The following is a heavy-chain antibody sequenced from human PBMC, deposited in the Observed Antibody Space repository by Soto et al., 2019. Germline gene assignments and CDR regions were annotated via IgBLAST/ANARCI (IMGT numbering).Heavy chain of an antibody. CDR3: ARGLLAAAGTIWFDP. J-gene: IGHJ5*02. CDR2: INHSGST. D-gene: IGHD6-13*01. CDR1: GASLSSYY. Sequence: SETLSLTSVVSGASLSSYYWSWIRQPPGKGLEWNGEINHSGSTNYNPSLKSRVTISVDTSKNQFSLKLSSVTAADTAVYYCARGLLAAAGTIWFDPWGQGTLVTVSS. V-gene: IGHV4-34*01.